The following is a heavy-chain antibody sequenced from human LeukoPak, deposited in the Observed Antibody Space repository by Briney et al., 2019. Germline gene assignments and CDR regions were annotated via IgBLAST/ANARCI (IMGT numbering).Heavy chain of an antibody. Sequence: PGRSLRLSCAASGFTFSNYGMHWVRQAPGKGLEWVAVISYDGSMKYYADSVKGRFTISRDNSKNTLFLQMNSLRADDTAVYYCAKTTRGTGCSSTSCSFFDYWGQGTLVTVSS. D-gene: IGHD2-2*01. J-gene: IGHJ4*02. CDR2: ISYDGSMK. CDR3: AKTTRGTGCSSTSCSFFDY. CDR1: GFTFSNYG. V-gene: IGHV3-30*18.